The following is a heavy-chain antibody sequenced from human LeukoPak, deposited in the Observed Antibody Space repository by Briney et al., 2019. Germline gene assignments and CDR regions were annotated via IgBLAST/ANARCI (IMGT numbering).Heavy chain of an antibody. CDR1: GYSFTTYR. CDR2: VSPGDSDT. CDR3: ARHLDDSSGYYYRTMYYFDY. V-gene: IGHV5-51*01. J-gene: IGHJ4*02. Sequence: ESLKISWKGSGYSFTTYRIGWVRQMPGKGLEWMGVVSPGDSDTRYSPSFQGQVTISADKSISTAYLQWSSLKASDTAMYYCARHLDDSSGYYYRTMYYFDYWGQGTLVTVSS. D-gene: IGHD3-22*01.